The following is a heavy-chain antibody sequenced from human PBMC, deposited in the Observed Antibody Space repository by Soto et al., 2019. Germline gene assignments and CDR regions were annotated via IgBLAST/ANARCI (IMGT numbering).Heavy chain of an antibody. CDR3: TGAGERGVVLSGMDV. V-gene: IGHV3-15*01. CDR1: GFTISKSW. J-gene: IGHJ6*02. Sequence: GQSLRLSYRTSGFTISKSWMRWVRQAPGKGLEWIGRIRPNADGGTVEYAAPVQGRFVISRDDSANTMYLQMNSLDIGDTGVYYCTGAGERGVVLSGMDVWGGG. D-gene: IGHD3-10*01. CDR2: IRPNADGGTV.